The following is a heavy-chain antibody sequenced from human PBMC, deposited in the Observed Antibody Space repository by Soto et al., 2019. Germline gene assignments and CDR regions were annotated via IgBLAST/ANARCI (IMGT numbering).Heavy chain of an antibody. D-gene: IGHD6-6*01. V-gene: IGHV5-10-1*01. CDR1: GYSFTSYW. J-gene: IGHJ6*02. CDR3: ARLSVDQLVTYYYYGMDV. CDR2: IDPSDSYT. Sequence: PGESLKISCKGSGYSFTSYWISWVRQMPGKGLEWMGRIDPSDSYTNYSPSFQGHVTISADKSISTAYLQWSSLKASDTAMYYCARLSVDQLVTYYYYGMDVWGQGTTVTSP.